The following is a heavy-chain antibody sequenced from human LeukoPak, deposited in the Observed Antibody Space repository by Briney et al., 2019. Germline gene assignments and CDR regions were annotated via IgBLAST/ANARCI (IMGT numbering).Heavy chain of an antibody. V-gene: IGHV4-39*01. Sequence: PWETLSLTCTVSGGSISSSSYYWGWIRQPPGKGLEWIGSIYYSGSTYYNPSLKSRVTISVDTSKNQFSLKLSSVTAADTAVYYCARLIRDAFDIWGQGTMVTVSS. CDR2: IYYSGST. J-gene: IGHJ3*02. D-gene: IGHD3-22*01. CDR3: ARLIRDAFDI. CDR1: GGSISSSSYY.